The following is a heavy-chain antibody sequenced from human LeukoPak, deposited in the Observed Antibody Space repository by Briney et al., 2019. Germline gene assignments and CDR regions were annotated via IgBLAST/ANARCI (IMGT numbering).Heavy chain of an antibody. CDR2: MNPNSGNT. D-gene: IGHD3-16*01. CDR1: GYTFTSYD. CDR3: ARVLYVWGSYGMDV. Sequence: ASVKVSCKASGYTFTSYDINWVRQATGQGLEWMGWMNPNSGNTGYAQKFQGRVTMTRNTSISTAYMELSSLRSEDTAVYYCARVLYVWGSYGMDVWGQGTTVTVSS. J-gene: IGHJ6*02. V-gene: IGHV1-8*01.